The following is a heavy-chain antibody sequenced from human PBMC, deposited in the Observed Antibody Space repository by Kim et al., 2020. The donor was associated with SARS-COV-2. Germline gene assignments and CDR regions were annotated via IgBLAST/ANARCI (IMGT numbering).Heavy chain of an antibody. CDR3: ARDIRIVAGKYYNYYGMDA. D-gene: IGHD5-12*01. Sequence: ASVKVSCKASNYTFSSHGISWVRQAPGQGLEWMGWISAYNANTNSAQKFQDRLTMTTDTSTSTAYMELRSLRSDDTAVYYCARDIRIVAGKYYNYYGMDAWGQGTTVTVSS. CDR2: ISAYNANT. CDR1: NYTFSSHG. J-gene: IGHJ6*02. V-gene: IGHV1-18*01.